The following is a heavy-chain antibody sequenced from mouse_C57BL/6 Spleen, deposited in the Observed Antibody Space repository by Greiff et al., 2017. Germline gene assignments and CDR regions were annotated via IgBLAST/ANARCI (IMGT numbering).Heavy chain of an antibody. CDR1: GYSITSGYY. Sequence: VQLKESGPGLVKPSQSLSLTCSVTGYSITSGYYWNWIRQFPGNKLEWMGYISYDGSNNYNPSLKNRFSITRNTFKNQFFLKVNSVTTEDTATYYCARVGSSGNYFDYWGPGTTLTVAS. J-gene: IGHJ2*01. D-gene: IGHD1-1*01. V-gene: IGHV3-6*01. CDR3: ARVGSSGNYFDY. CDR2: ISYDGSN.